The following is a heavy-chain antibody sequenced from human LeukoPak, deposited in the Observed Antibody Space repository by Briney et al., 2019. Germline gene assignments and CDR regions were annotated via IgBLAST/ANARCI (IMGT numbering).Heavy chain of an antibody. D-gene: IGHD1-14*01. CDR1: GGSISSYY. CDR2: INHSGST. Sequence: SETLSLTCTVSGGSISSYYWSWIRQPPGKGLEWIGEINHSGSTNYNPSLKSRVTISVDTSKNQFSLKLSSVTAADTAVYYCARTRGATEASDYWGQGTLVTVSS. V-gene: IGHV4-34*01. CDR3: ARTRGATEASDY. J-gene: IGHJ4*02.